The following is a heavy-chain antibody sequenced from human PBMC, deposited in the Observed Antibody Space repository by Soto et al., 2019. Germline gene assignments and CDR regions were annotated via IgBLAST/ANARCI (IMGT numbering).Heavy chain of an antibody. CDR1: GFTFSSYA. CDR2: ISGSGGST. CDR3: AKDYDSSGYYWLPGAFDI. V-gene: IGHV3-23*01. J-gene: IGHJ3*02. D-gene: IGHD3-22*01. Sequence: GGSLRLSFAASGFTFSSYAMSWFRQAPGKGLEWVSAISGSGGSTYYADTVKGRFTISRDNSKNTLYLQMNSLRAEDTAVYYCAKDYDSSGYYWLPGAFDIWGQGT.